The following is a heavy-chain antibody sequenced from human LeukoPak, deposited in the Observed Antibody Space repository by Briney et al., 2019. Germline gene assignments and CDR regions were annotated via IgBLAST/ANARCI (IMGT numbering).Heavy chain of an antibody. CDR3: ANEYSKGDI. J-gene: IGHJ3*02. D-gene: IGHD6-6*01. CDR2: IYSGGST. CDR1: AFIVSSHY. V-gene: IGHV3-53*01. Sequence: GGSLRLSCAASAFIVSSHYMSWVRQAPGKGLEWVSVIYSGGSTYYADSVKGRFTISRDNSKNTLYLQMNSLRAEDAAVYYCANEYSKGDIWGQGTMVTVSS.